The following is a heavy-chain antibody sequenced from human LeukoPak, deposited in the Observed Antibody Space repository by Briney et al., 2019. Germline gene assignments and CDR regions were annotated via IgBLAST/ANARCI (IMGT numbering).Heavy chain of an antibody. Sequence: PSETLSLTCTVSGYSISSGYYWGWIRQPPGKGLEWIGSIYHSGSTYYSPSLKSRVTISVDTSKNQFSLKLSSVTAADTAVYYCARGIEGYYYYMDVWGKGTTVTVSS. CDR1: GYSISSGYY. J-gene: IGHJ6*03. CDR3: ARGIEGYYYYMDV. V-gene: IGHV4-38-2*02. CDR2: IYHSGST. D-gene: IGHD3-10*01.